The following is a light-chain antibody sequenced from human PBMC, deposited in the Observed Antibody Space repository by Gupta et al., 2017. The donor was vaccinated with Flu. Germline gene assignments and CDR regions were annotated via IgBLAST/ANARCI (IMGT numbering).Light chain of an antibody. Sequence: QSVLTQPSSASGAPGQRVTIPCSASSSNIASNPVYWYQSLPGKAPKLLMYANNRRPSRVPDRFSGSKSGTSASLAISGLRADDEAFYYCSAWDDSLNGWVFGGGTQVTVL. J-gene: IGLJ3*02. V-gene: IGLV1-47*01. CDR3: SAWDDSLNGWV. CDR2: ANN. CDR1: SSNIASNP.